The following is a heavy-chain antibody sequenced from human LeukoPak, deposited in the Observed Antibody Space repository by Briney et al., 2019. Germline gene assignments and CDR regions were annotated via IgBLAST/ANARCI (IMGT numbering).Heavy chain of an antibody. CDR2: IRSKANSYAT. V-gene: IGHV3-73*01. J-gene: IGHJ4*02. CDR1: GFTFSGSA. Sequence: GGSLRLSXAASGFTFSGSAMHWVRQASGKGLEWVGRIRSKANSYATAYAASVKGRFTISRDDSKNTAYLQMNSLKTEDTAVYYCTPSRYSSGWSEGGYWGQGTLVTVSS. D-gene: IGHD6-19*01. CDR3: TPSRYSSGWSEGGY.